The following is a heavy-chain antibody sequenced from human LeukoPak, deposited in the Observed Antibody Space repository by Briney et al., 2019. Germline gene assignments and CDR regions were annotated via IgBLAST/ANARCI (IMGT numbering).Heavy chain of an antibody. Sequence: PSETLSLTCTVSGDSIRSYYWSWIRQPPGKGLEWIGNIHYSGSTKYSSSLKSRVTISVDTSNNQFSLRVTSLTAADTAVYYCARLGALHDAFDVWGQGTLVTVSS. J-gene: IGHJ3*01. CDR3: ARLGALHDAFDV. V-gene: IGHV4-59*12. CDR2: IHYSGST. CDR1: GDSIRSYY. D-gene: IGHD3-16*01.